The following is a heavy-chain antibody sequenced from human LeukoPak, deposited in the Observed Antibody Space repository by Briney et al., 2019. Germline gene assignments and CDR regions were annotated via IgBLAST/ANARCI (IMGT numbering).Heavy chain of an antibody. CDR3: ARTSLSGDGYKVGYFDY. J-gene: IGHJ4*02. CDR2: IYSSGST. Sequence: GGSLRLSCAASGLXVSTNYMSWVRQVPGKGLEWVSLIYSSGSTYYADSVKGRFTISRDHSKNTLYLQMNSLTAEDTAVYYCARTSLSGDGYKVGYFDYWGQGTLVTVSS. CDR1: GLXVSTNY. V-gene: IGHV3-53*01. D-gene: IGHD5-24*01.